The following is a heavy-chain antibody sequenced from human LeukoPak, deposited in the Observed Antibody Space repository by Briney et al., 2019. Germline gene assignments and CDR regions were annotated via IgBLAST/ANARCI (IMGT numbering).Heavy chain of an antibody. V-gene: IGHV3-23*01. CDR3: AKDRVGYYYDSSGFCFDY. CDR2: ISGSGGST. Sequence: GGSLRLSCAASGFTFSSYAMSWVRQAPGKGLEWVSAISGSGGSTYYADSVKGRFTISRDNSKNTLYLQMNSLRAEDTAVYYCAKDRVGYYYDSSGFCFDYWGQGTLVTVSP. D-gene: IGHD3-22*01. CDR1: GFTFSSYA. J-gene: IGHJ4*02.